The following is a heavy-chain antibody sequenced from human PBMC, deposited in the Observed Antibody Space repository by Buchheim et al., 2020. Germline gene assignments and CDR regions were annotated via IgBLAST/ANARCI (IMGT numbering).Heavy chain of an antibody. D-gene: IGHD4-17*01. V-gene: IGHV3-48*02. J-gene: IGHJ4*02. CDR2: ISSSSSTI. CDR1: GFTFSSYA. CDR3: ASAVTVTTFGLNDY. Sequence: EVQLLESGGGLVQPGGSLRLSCAASGFTFSSYAMSWVRQAPGKGLEWVSYISSSSSTIYYADSVKGRFTISRDNAKNSLYLQMNSLRDEDTAVYYCASAVTVTTFGLNDYWGQGTL.